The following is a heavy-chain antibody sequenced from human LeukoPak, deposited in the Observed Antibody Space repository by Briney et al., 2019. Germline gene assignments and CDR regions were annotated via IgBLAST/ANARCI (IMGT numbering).Heavy chain of an antibody. D-gene: IGHD6-25*01. V-gene: IGHV1-69*06. CDR1: GGMFNNYA. CDR2: IIPIFGTP. CDR3: AYSSGSFDY. Sequence: ASVKVSCKASGGMFNNYAISWVRQAPGQGLEWTGGIIPIFGTPNYAQKFQGRVTITADKSTSTAYMELSSLRSEDTAVYYCAYSSGSFDYWGQGTLVTVSS. J-gene: IGHJ4*02.